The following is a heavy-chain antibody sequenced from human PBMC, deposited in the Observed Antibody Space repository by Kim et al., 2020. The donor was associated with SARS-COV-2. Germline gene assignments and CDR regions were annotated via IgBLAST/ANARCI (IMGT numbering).Heavy chain of an antibody. J-gene: IGHJ4*02. CDR3: AGGAGATISY. V-gene: IGHV4-59*13. Sequence: SETLSLTCTVSGGSIRTYFWNWIRQPPGKGLEYLGYIFHTGITNYNPSLKSRVTMSVDTSKSQFSLHLNSVTAADTAMYYCAGGAGATISYWGQGILVTVSS. CDR2: IFHTGIT. CDR1: GGSIRTYF. D-gene: IGHD1-26*01.